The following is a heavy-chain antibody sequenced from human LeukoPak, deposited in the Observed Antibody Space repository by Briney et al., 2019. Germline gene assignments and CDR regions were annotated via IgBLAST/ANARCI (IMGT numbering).Heavy chain of an antibody. CDR1: GGSVSSDSSY. CDR2: VYYSGRT. Sequence: PSETLSLTCTVSGGSVSSDSSYWTWIRQPPGKGLEWIGYVYYSGRTNYNPTLKSRVTISVDTSKNQFSLRLNSVTAADTALYYCVRETATSYYDSAGYYRQTEVFDVWGQGTKVTVSS. CDR3: VRETATSYYDSAGYYRQTEVFDV. V-gene: IGHV4-61*01. J-gene: IGHJ3*01. D-gene: IGHD3-22*01.